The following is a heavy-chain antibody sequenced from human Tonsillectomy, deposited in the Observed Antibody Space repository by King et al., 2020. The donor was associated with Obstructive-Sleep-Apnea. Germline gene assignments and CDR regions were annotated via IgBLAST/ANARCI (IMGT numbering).Heavy chain of an antibody. Sequence: VQLVESGGGLVQPGGSLRLSCAASGFTFSSYSMNWVRQAPGKGLEWVSYISSIGSTIYYADSVKGRFTSSRDNAKNSLYLQMNSLGAEDTAVYYCARELGDRGYSFGKIELHYYYTMDVWGQGTTVTVSS. CDR2: ISSIGSTI. CDR1: GFTFSSYS. D-gene: IGHD5-18*01. CDR3: ARELGDRGYSFGKIELHYYYTMDV. J-gene: IGHJ6*02. V-gene: IGHV3-48*04.